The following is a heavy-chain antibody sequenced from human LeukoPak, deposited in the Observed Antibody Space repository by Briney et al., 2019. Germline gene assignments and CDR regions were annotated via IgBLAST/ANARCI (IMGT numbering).Heavy chain of an antibody. V-gene: IGHV4-59*01. CDR1: GGSISSYY. J-gene: IGHJ4*02. D-gene: IGHD5-18*01. Sequence: SETLSLTRTVSGGSISSYYWSWIRQPPGKGLEWIGYIYYSGSTNYNPSLKSRVTISVDTSKNQFSLKLSSVTAADTAVYYCARVYTAMVTRFFDYWGQGTLVTVSS. CDR3: ARVYTAMVTRFFDY. CDR2: IYYSGST.